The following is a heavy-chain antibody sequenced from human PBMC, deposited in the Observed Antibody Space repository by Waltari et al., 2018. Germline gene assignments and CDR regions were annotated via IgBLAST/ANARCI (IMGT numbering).Heavy chain of an antibody. CDR2: IYTSGST. Sequence: QVQLQESGPGLVKPSQTLSLTCTVSGGSISSGSYYWSWIRQPAGKGLEWIGRIYTSGSTNYNPSLKSRVTISVDTSKNQFSLKLSSVTAADTAVYYCARSPYSSSFWAFDIWGQGTMVTVSS. J-gene: IGHJ3*02. V-gene: IGHV4-61*02. CDR3: ARSPYSSSFWAFDI. D-gene: IGHD6-13*01. CDR1: GGSISSGSYY.